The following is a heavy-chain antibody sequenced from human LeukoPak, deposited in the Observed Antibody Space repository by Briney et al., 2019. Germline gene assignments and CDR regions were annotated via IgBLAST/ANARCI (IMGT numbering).Heavy chain of an antibody. Sequence: GGSLRLSCAASGFTFSSYGMHWVRQAPGKGLEWVAVISYDGSNKYYADSVKGRFTISRDNSKNTLYLQMNSLRAEDTAVYYCAKDLGLDYGDYGGFDYWGQGTLVTVSS. V-gene: IGHV3-30*18. J-gene: IGHJ4*02. D-gene: IGHD4-17*01. CDR2: ISYDGSNK. CDR3: AKDLGLDYGDYGGFDY. CDR1: GFTFSSYG.